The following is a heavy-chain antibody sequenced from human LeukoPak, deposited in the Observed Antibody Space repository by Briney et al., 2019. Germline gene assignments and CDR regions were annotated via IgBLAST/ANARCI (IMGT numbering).Heavy chain of an antibody. Sequence: GGSLRLSCAASGFTFSNAWMSWVRQAPGKGLEWVGRIKSKTDGGTTDYAAPVKGRFTISRDDSKNTLYLQMNSLKTEDTAVCYCTTDPRWELPGGFDYWGQGTLVTVSS. CDR1: GFTFSNAW. CDR3: TTDPRWELPGGFDY. V-gene: IGHV3-15*01. CDR2: IKSKTDGGTT. J-gene: IGHJ4*02. D-gene: IGHD2-15*01.